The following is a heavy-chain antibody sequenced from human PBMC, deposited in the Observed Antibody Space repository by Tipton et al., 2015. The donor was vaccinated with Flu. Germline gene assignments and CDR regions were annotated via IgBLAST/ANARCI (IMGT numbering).Heavy chain of an antibody. V-gene: IGHV3-30*02. J-gene: IGHJ3*02. Sequence: SLRLSCAASGFTFSSYGMHWVRQAPGKGLEWVAFIRYDGSNKYYGDSVKGRFTISRDNSKNTLYLQMNSLRAEDTAVYYCAKLAPTIANTLGAFDIWGQGTMVTVSS. D-gene: IGHD1-26*01. CDR1: GFTFSSYG. CDR2: IRYDGSNK. CDR3: AKLAPTIANTLGAFDI.